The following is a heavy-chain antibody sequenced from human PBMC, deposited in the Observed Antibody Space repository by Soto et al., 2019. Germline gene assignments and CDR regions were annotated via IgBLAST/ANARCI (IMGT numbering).Heavy chain of an antibody. V-gene: IGHV4-59*08. Sequence: SQTLSHPCPVSGGTISSWYWRWIRQPPGKGLEWIGYIYYSGSTNCNPSLKSRVTISVDTSKNQFSLKLSSVTAADTAVYYCARGAWRHTDYFDQGILV. CDR3: ARGAWRHTDY. J-gene: IGHJ4*02. D-gene: IGHD3-3*01. CDR2: IYYSGST. CDR1: GGTISSWY.